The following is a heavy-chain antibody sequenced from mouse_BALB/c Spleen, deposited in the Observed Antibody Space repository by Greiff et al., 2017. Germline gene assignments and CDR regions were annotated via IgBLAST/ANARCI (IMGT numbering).Heavy chain of an antibody. Sequence: EVQLQESGPSLVKPSQTLSLTCSVTGDSITSGYWHWIRKFPGTKLEYMGYISSSGSTYYNPSLKSRISITRDTSKNQYYLQVNSVTTEDTATYYCARGEDGYWYFDVWGAGTTVTVSA. CDR3: ARGEDGYWYFDV. CDR2: ISSSGST. J-gene: IGHJ1*01. CDR1: GDSITSGY. V-gene: IGHV3-8*02.